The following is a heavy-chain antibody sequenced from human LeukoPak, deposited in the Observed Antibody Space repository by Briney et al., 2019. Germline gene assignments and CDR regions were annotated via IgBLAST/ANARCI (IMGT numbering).Heavy chain of an antibody. J-gene: IGHJ4*02. V-gene: IGHV3-21*01. Sequence: GGSLGLSCAASGFSFSTSTMDWVRQARGKGLEWVSSITSSGSAIYYTDSVRGRYTISRDNNKKSLYMQMNSLRAEDTAVYFCAKEGRSTTPGYWGQGTLVTVSS. CDR3: AKEGRSTTPGY. CDR2: ITSSGSAI. CDR1: GFSFSTST. D-gene: IGHD6-13*01.